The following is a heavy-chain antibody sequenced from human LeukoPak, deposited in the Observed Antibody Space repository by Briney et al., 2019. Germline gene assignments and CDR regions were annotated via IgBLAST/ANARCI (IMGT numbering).Heavy chain of an antibody. CDR3: ARVGGYCSSTSCTDAFGM. J-gene: IGHJ3*02. V-gene: IGHV4-34*01. CDR2: INHSGST. D-gene: IGHD2-2*01. Sequence: SETLSLTCAVYGGSFSGYYWSWIRQPPGKGLEWIGDINHSGSTNYNPSLKSRVTMSLDTSKNHFSLKLGSVTAADTAVYYCARVGGYCSSTSCTDAFGMWGQGTMVTVSS. CDR1: GGSFSGYY.